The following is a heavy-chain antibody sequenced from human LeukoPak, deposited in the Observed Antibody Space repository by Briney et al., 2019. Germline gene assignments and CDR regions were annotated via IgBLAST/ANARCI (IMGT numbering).Heavy chain of an antibody. CDR1: GFTFSDYY. CDR3: ARDQIYSSSWSFY. D-gene: IGHD6-13*01. Sequence: GGSLRLTCAASGFTFSDYYMSWIRQAPGKGLEWVSSISSSSNIYYADSVKGRFTISRDNAKNSLYLQMNSLRAEDTAVYYCARDQIYSSSWSFYWRRETLVPVSS. J-gene: IGHJ4*02. CDR2: ISSSSNI. V-gene: IGHV3-69-1*01.